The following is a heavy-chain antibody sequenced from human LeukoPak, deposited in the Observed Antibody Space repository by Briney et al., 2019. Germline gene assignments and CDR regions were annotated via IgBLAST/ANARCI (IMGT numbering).Heavy chain of an antibody. J-gene: IGHJ4*02. CDR1: GFTFSNAW. CDR3: SRQQLVFDC. CDR2: IKSKTDGGTT. D-gene: IGHD6-13*01. V-gene: IGHV3-15*01. Sequence: GGSLRLSCAASGFTFSNAWMSWVRQAPGKGLEWVGHIKSKTDGGTTDYAAPVKGRFTVSRDDSKNTLYLQMNSLKTEDTAVYYCSRQQLVFDCWGQGTLVTVSS.